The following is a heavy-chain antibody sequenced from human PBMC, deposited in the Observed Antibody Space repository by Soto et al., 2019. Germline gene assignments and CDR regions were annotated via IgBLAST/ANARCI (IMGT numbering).Heavy chain of an antibody. Sequence: EVQLVESGGGLVQPGGSLRLSWAASGFTFSNYAMDWVRHAPGKVLEYVSGISSNGVGTYYANSVTDRFTISRDNSKNTLYLQRGSLRAEDMAVYYCARREQSDYYYMDVWGKGTSVTVAS. J-gene: IGHJ6*03. CDR3: ARREQSDYYYMDV. D-gene: IGHD6-19*01. CDR2: ISSNGVGT. V-gene: IGHV3-64*01. CDR1: GFTFSNYA.